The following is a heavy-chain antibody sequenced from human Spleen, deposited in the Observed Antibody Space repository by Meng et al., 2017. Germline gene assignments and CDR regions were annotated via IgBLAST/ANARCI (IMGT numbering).Heavy chain of an antibody. Sequence: GGSLRLSCAASGFTFSSYAMHWVRQAPGKGLEWVGRIKTKADGGTIDYAAPVKGRFTISRDDSKNTLFLQLNSLKTEDTAVYYCTTGLYCSGGSCYAYWGQGTLVTVSS. J-gene: IGHJ4*02. CDR3: TTGLYCSGGSCYAY. CDR2: IKTKADGGTI. V-gene: IGHV3-15*01. D-gene: IGHD2-15*01. CDR1: GFTFSSYA.